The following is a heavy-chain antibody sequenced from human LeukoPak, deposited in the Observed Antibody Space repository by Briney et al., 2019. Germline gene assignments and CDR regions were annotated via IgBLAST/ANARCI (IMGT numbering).Heavy chain of an antibody. D-gene: IGHD6-6*01. CDR2: IYTSGST. J-gene: IGHJ4*02. Sequence: SETVALTCTVSGGSISSYYWSWIRQPPGKGLEWIGYIYTSGSTNYNPSLERRVTISVDTSKNQFSLKLSSVTAADTDVYYCVRHLYSSSSTFDYWGQGTLVTVSS. CDR1: GGSISSYY. CDR3: VRHLYSSSSTFDY. V-gene: IGHV4-4*09.